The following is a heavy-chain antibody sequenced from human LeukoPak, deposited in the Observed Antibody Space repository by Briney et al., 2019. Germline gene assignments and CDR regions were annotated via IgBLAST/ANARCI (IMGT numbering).Heavy chain of an antibody. CDR3: TTGAIAAVGGSWDFDY. D-gene: IGHD6-13*01. CDR1: GFTFSNAW. V-gene: IGHV3-15*07. CDR2: IKSRHNGGTA. Sequence: GGSLRLSCAASGFTFSNAWITWVRQAPGKGPEWVGRIKSRHNGGTADYAAPVKGRFTISRDHSRNTLYLQMNRLKTEDTAVYFCTTGAIAAVGGSWDFDYWGQGTLVTVSS. J-gene: IGHJ4*02.